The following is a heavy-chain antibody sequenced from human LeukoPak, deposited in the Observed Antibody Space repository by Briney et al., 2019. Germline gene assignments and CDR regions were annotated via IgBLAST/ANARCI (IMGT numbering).Heavy chain of an antibody. Sequence: SETLSLTCTVSGGSISSYYWSWIRQPPGKGLEWIGYIYYSGSTNYNPSLKSRVTISVDTSKNQFSLRLSSVTAADTAVYYCARVHYCSGGSCPDAFDIWGQGTMVTASS. CDR1: GGSISSYY. D-gene: IGHD2-15*01. CDR2: IYYSGST. V-gene: IGHV4-59*01. J-gene: IGHJ3*02. CDR3: ARVHYCSGGSCPDAFDI.